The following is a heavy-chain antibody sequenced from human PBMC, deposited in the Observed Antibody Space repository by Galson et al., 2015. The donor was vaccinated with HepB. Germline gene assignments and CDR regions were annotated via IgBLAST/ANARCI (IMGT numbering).Heavy chain of an antibody. V-gene: IGHV1-18*04. CDR3: ARGRCYGSGSYTYYYGMDV. Sequence: SVKVSCKASGYTFTSYGISWVRQAPGQGLEWMGWISAYNGNTNYAQKLQGRVTMTTDTSTSTAYMELRSLRSDDTAVYYCARGRCYGSGSYTYYYGMDVWGQGTTVTVSS. CDR1: GYTFTSYG. J-gene: IGHJ6*02. D-gene: IGHD3-10*01. CDR2: ISAYNGNT.